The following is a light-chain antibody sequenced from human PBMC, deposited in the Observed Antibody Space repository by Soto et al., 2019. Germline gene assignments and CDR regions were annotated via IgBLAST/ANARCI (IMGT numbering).Light chain of an antibody. Sequence: QSVLTQPPSASGAPGQRVTISCSGRSSNIGSNNVNWYQQVPGTATKVLIYSNNQRPSGVPDRFSGSTSGTSASLAISGLQSEDEADYYCAAWDDSLNGRVFGGGTKVTVL. CDR1: SSNIGSNN. J-gene: IGLJ3*02. V-gene: IGLV1-44*01. CDR2: SNN. CDR3: AAWDDSLNGRV.